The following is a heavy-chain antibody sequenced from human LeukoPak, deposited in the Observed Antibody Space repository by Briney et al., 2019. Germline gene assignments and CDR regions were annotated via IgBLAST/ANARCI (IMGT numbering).Heavy chain of an antibody. Sequence: PGGSLRLSCAASGFTFSSYWMSWVRQAPGKGLEWVANIKQDGSEKYYVDSGKGRFTISRDNAKNSLYLQMNSLRAEDTAVYYCARDRGGYSGYDTFDYWGQGTLVTVSS. D-gene: IGHD5-12*01. J-gene: IGHJ4*02. CDR1: GFTFSSYW. V-gene: IGHV3-7*05. CDR2: IKQDGSEK. CDR3: ARDRGGYSGYDTFDY.